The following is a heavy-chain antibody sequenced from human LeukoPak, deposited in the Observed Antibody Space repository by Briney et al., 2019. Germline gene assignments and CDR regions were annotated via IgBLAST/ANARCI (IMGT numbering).Heavy chain of an antibody. CDR2: ISYDGSNK. V-gene: IGHV3-30*18. J-gene: IGHJ4*02. Sequence: PGRSLRLSCAASGFTFSSYGMHWVRQDACKRLEWVAVISYDGSNKYYAGSVKGRFTISRDNSKNTLYLQMNSLRGEDTAVYYCAKDRHSSGWPRRLEYYFDYWGQGTLVTVSS. CDR3: AKDRHSSGWPRRLEYYFDY. D-gene: IGHD6-19*01. CDR1: GFTFSSYG.